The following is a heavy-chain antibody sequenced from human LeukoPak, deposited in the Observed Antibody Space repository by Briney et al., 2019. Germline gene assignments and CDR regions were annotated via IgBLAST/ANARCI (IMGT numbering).Heavy chain of an antibody. CDR2: IYDSGST. CDR3: ARRVSAWHVDY. Sequence: SETLSLTCTVSGGSISSSNYYWGWIRQPPEKGLEWIGNIYDSGSTYYNPSLKSRVTISVDTSKNQSSLKLSSVTAADTAIYYCARRVSAWHVDYWGQGTLVTVSS. D-gene: IGHD4-11*01. V-gene: IGHV4-39*01. CDR1: GGSISSSNYY. J-gene: IGHJ4*02.